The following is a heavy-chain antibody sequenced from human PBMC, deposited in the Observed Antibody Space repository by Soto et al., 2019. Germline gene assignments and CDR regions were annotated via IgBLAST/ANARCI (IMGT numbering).Heavy chain of an antibody. CDR2: IYYSGST. J-gene: IGHJ4*02. CDR3: ARQVKTITFGGVITY. Sequence: SETLSLTCTVSGGSISSSSYYWGWIRQPPGKGLEWIGSIYYSGSTYYNPSLKSRVTISVDTSKNQFSLKLSSVTAADTAVYYCARQVKTITFGGVITYWGQGTLVTVSS. V-gene: IGHV4-39*01. CDR1: GGSISSSSYY. D-gene: IGHD3-16*01.